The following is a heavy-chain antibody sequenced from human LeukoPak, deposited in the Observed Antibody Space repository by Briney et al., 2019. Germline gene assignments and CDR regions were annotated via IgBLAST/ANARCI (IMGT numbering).Heavy chain of an antibody. J-gene: IGHJ4*02. Sequence: GGSLRLSCAASGLTLTNVWMSWVRQAPGKGLEWVSAISGSGGSTYYADSVKGRFTISRDNSKNTLYPQMNSLRAEDTAVYYCAKDEEQLVHYFDYWGQGTLVTVSS. CDR2: ISGSGGST. D-gene: IGHD6-6*01. V-gene: IGHV3-23*01. CDR3: AKDEEQLVHYFDY. CDR1: GLTLTNVW.